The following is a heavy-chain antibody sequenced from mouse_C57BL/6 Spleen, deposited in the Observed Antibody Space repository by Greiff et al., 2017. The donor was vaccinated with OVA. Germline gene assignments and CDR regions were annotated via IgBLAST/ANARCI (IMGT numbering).Heavy chain of an antibody. J-gene: IGHJ2*01. CDR2: IYPGNSDT. CDR1: GYTFTSYW. V-gene: IGHV1-5*01. D-gene: IGHD1-1*01. Sequence: EVQLQQSGTVLARPGASVKMSCKTSGYTFTSYWMHWVKQRPGQGLEWIGAIYPGNSDTSYNQKFKGKAKLTAVTSASTAYMELSSLTNEDSAVYYDTRNYSSQGFRYFYYWGQVTTLTVSS. CDR3: TRNYSSQGFRYFYY.